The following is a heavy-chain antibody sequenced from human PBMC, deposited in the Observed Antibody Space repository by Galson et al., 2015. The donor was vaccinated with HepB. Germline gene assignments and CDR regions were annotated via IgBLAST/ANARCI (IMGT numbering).Heavy chain of an antibody. CDR1: GFTFSSYS. CDR3: AASRTGYYDFWSGHGGWFDP. D-gene: IGHD3-3*01. J-gene: IGHJ5*02. CDR2: ISSSSSTI. Sequence: SLRLSCAASGFTFSSYSMNWVRQAPGKGLEWVSYISSSSSTIYYADSVKGRFTISRDNAKNSLYLQMNSLRAEDTAVYYCAASRTGYYDFWSGHGGWFDPWGQGTLVTVSS. V-gene: IGHV3-48*01.